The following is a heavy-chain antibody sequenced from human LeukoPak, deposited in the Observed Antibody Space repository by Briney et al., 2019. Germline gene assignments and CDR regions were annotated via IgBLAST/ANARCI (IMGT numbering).Heavy chain of an antibody. CDR3: ARELLGTNDYGGLDY. D-gene: IGHD4-23*01. CDR2: IIPILGIA. J-gene: IGHJ4*02. CDR1: GGTFSSYT. V-gene: IGHV1-69*04. Sequence: EASVKVSCKASGGTFSSYTISWVRQAPGQGLEWMGRIIPILGIANYAQKFQGRVTITADKSTSTAYMELSSQRSEDTAVYYCARELLGTNDYGGLDYWGQGTLVTVSS.